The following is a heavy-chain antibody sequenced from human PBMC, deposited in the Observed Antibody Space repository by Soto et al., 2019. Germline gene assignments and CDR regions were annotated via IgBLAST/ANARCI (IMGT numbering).Heavy chain of an antibody. D-gene: IGHD5-12*01. CDR1: GASTVSHYH. Sequence: SETLSLTCSVSGASTVSHYHWTWIRQPPGKGLEWMGYIFNSGTTFYNPSLTSRLSISMDTSGNNFSLELRSVTAADTAVYYCAEALAPTTGLDYWGQGTLVTVSS. CDR3: AEALAPTTGLDY. J-gene: IGHJ4*02. V-gene: IGHV4-31*02. CDR2: IFNSGTT.